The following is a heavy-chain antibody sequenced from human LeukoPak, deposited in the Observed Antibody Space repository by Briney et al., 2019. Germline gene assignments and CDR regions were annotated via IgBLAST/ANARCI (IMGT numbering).Heavy chain of an antibody. D-gene: IGHD3-10*01. CDR2: IYYGGST. Sequence: ASETLSLTCTVSGGSISSGGYYWSWIRQHPGKGLEWIGYIYYGGSTYYNPSLKSRVTISVDTSKNQFSLKLSSVTAADTAVYYCARFRPYYYGSGSPLGWFDPWGQGTLVTVSS. CDR3: ARFRPYYYGSGSPLGWFDP. J-gene: IGHJ5*02. CDR1: GGSISSGGYY. V-gene: IGHV4-31*03.